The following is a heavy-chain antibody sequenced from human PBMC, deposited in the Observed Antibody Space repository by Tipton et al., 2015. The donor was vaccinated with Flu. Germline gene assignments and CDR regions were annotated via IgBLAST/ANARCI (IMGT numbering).Heavy chain of an antibody. CDR3: ARGLGDFPSPVPNWVDP. D-gene: IGHD3-16*01. J-gene: IGHJ5*02. V-gene: IGHV4-39*07. CDR1: GYSISSSSSY. Sequence: TLSLTCSVPGYSISSSSSYWGWIRQTPGKGLEWIGSIYSSGSTYYNPSLKSPVTISLDTSKNQFSLKLSSVTAAYTAIYYCARGLGDFPSPVPNWVDPWGRGTLVTVSS. CDR2: IYSSGST.